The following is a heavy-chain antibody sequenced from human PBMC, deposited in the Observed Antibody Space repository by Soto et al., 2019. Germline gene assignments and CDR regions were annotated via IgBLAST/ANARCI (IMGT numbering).Heavy chain of an antibody. J-gene: IGHJ4*03. CDR3: ARGFRPWTYSY. D-gene: IGHD1-7*01. V-gene: IGHV4-34*01. CDR1: GGSFSGYY. CDR2: INHSGST. Sequence: SETVSLTCAVYGGSFSGYYCSWIRQPPGKGLEWIGEINHSGSTNYNPSLKSRVTISVDTSKNQFSLKLSSVTAADTAVDYCARGFRPWTYSYWGQWT.